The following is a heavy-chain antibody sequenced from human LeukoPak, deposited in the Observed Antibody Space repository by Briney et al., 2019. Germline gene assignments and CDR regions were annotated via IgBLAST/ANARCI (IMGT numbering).Heavy chain of an antibody. Sequence: SQTLSLTCAVSGGSISSGDYYWSWIRQPPGKGLEWIGYIYYSGSTYYNPSLKSRVTISVDTSKNQFSLKLSSVTAADTAVYYCARGGYSGYEVGYWGQGTLVTVSS. CDR2: IYYSGST. CDR3: ARGGYSGYEVGY. CDR1: GGSISSGDYY. D-gene: IGHD5-12*01. J-gene: IGHJ4*02. V-gene: IGHV4-30-4*01.